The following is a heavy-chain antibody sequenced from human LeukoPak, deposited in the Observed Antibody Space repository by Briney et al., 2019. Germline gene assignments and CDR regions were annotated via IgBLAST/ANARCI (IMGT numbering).Heavy chain of an antibody. CDR2: IGYTGDST. D-gene: IGHD4-23*01. V-gene: IGHV3-23*01. J-gene: IGHJ3*02. Sequence: QPGGSLRLSCAASGLTFDDYAMHWVRQAPGKGLEWVSGIGYTGDSTFYADSVKGRFTVSRDSSKNTLFLHMNSLRAEDTALYYCAKSPTVDAAFDIWGQGTMVTVSS. CDR3: AKSPTVDAAFDI. CDR1: GLTFDDYA.